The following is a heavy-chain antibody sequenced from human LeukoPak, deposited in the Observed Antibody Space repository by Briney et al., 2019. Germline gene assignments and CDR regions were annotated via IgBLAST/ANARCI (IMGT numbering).Heavy chain of an antibody. CDR1: GFTFSGSA. Sequence: PGGSLRLSCAASGFTFSGSAMHWVRQASGKGLEWVGRIRSKANSYATAYAASVKGRFTISRDDSKNTAYLQMNSLRAEDTAVYYCARGGFDPWGQGTLVTVSS. CDR2: IRSKANSYAT. V-gene: IGHV3-73*01. CDR3: ARGGFDP. J-gene: IGHJ5*02.